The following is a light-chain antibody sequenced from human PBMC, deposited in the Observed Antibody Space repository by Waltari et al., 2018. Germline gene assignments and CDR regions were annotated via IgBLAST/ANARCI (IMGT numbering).Light chain of an antibody. Sequence: EIVMTQSPATLSVSPGDRATLSSRASQSVRNNLVWYQQKPGQAPRLLIYGATTRVTGIPAKFSGSGSGTEFTLTISSLQSEDFAVYYCQQYNNWPPWTFGQGTKVEIK. J-gene: IGKJ1*01. V-gene: IGKV3-15*01. CDR1: QSVRNN. CDR2: GAT. CDR3: QQYNNWPPWT.